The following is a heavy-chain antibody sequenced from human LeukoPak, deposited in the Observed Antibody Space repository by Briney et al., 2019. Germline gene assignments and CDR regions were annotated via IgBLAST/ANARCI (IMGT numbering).Heavy chain of an antibody. CDR2: IWFDGSNI. CDR1: GFTFSSYG. Sequence: GRSLRLSCAASGFTFSSYGMHWVRQAPGKGLEWVAVIWFDGSNIYYRDSVKGRFAISGDNSKNTLFLQMDSLRVEDTAVYYCARVAAHSGSYYASDYWGQGTLVTVSS. J-gene: IGHJ4*02. V-gene: IGHV3-33*08. CDR3: ARVAAHSGSYYASDY. D-gene: IGHD1-26*01.